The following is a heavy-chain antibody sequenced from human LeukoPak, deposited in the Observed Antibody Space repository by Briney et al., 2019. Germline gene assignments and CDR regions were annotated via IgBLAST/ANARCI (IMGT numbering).Heavy chain of an antibody. D-gene: IGHD3-3*01. V-gene: IGHV4-4*07. J-gene: IGHJ4*02. CDR1: GGSISSYY. CDR3: ARDFGYGEPFDY. Sequence: PSETLSLTCTVSGGSISSYYWSWIRQPAGKGLEWIGRIYTSGSTHYNPSLQSRVTISVDTSKNQFSLKLSSVTAADTAVYYCARDFGYGEPFDYWGQGTLVTVSS. CDR2: IYTSGST.